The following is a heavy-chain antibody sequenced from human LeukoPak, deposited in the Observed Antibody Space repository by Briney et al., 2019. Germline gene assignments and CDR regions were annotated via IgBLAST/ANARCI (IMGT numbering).Heavy chain of an antibody. CDR1: GGSFSGYY. J-gene: IGHJ4*02. CDR2: INHSGST. D-gene: IGHD6-13*01. V-gene: IGHV4-34*01. Sequence: SETLSLTCAVYGGSFSGYYWSWIRQPPGKGLEWIGEINHSGSTNYNPSLKSRVTISVDTSKNQFSLKLSSVTAADTAVYYCARRGKVSSSWNYYFDYWGQGTLVTVSS. CDR3: ARRGKVSSSWNYYFDY.